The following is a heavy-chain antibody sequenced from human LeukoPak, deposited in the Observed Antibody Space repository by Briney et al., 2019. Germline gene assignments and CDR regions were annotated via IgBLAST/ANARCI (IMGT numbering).Heavy chain of an antibody. D-gene: IGHD3-10*01. CDR1: GGSISSSY. Sequence: SETLSLTCTVSGGSISSSYCSWIRQPAGKGLEWIGRIYTPGSTDSTDFNPSLKSRVTMSVDTSKNQFSLKLGSVTAADTAVYYCAGFGAGSYYWGQGTLVAVSS. CDR3: AGFGAGSYY. V-gene: IGHV4-4*07. CDR2: IYTPGSTDST. J-gene: IGHJ4*02.